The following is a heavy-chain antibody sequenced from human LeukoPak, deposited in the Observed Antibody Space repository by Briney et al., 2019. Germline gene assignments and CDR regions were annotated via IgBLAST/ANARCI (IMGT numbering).Heavy chain of an antibody. V-gene: IGHV4-61*02. CDR2: IYTSGST. CDR3: ARGTDTGDYYYYYMDV. D-gene: IGHD5-18*01. Sequence: PSETLSLTCTVSGGSISSTTYYWSWIRQPAGKGLEWIGRIYTSGSTNYNPSLKSRVTITVDTSKNQFSLKLSSVTAADTAVYYCARGTDTGDYYYYYMDVWGKGTTVTISS. J-gene: IGHJ6*03. CDR1: GGSISSTTYY.